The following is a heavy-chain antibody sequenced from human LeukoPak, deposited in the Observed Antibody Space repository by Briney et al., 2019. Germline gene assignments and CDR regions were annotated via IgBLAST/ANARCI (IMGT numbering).Heavy chain of an antibody. V-gene: IGHV1-2*02. CDR3: ARAGHDSSGYSFRLDY. Sequence: GASVKVSGKTSGYTFAGHHIHWVRQAPGQGLEWMGWINPSSGDTKYAQNFQDRVIMTRDTSISTAYMDLSRLSSDDTAIYYCARAGHDSSGYSFRLDYWGQGTLVTVSP. J-gene: IGHJ4*02. D-gene: IGHD3-22*01. CDR1: GYTFAGHH. CDR2: INPSSGDT.